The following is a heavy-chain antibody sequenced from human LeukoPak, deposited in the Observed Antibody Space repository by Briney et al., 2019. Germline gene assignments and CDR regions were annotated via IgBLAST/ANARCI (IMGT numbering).Heavy chain of an antibody. CDR2: IIWDGGST. CDR3: AKGIVAPDSNYYYGMDV. J-gene: IGHJ6*02. Sequence: GGPLTLPCTASGFHLEVYTIHWLPDARGEGREGGSFIIWDGGSTYYADSVKGRFTISRDNSKNSLYLQMNSLRSEDTALYYCAKGIVAPDSNYYYGMDVWGQGTTVTVSS. CDR1: GFHLEVYT. D-gene: IGHD5-12*01. V-gene: IGHV3-43*01.